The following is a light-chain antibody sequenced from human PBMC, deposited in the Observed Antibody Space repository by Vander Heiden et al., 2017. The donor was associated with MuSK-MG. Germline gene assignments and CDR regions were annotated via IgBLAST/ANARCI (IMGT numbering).Light chain of an antibody. J-gene: IGLJ3*02. Sequence: SYELTQPPSVSVSPGPPATITCPVDKLVDRHASRYHQRPGQSPVLIIYQDFQRPAGIPVRFSGSNSGNTATLTISGTQAMDEADYYCQAWDSSTGVFGGGTKLTVL. CDR1: KLVDRH. CDR2: QDF. CDR3: QAWDSSTGV. V-gene: IGLV3-1*01.